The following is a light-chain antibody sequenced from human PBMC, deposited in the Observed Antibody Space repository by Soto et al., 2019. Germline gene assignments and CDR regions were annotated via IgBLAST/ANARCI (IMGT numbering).Light chain of an antibody. J-gene: IGLJ3*02. V-gene: IGLV2-23*01. Sequence: QSVLTQPASVSGSPGQSITISCTGTSSDVGSYNLVSWYQQHPGTAPKLMIYEDNKRASGVSNRFSGSTSGITASLTISVLQAEYEADYYCCSYAGSSTWVFGGGTKLTVL. CDR1: SSDVGSYNL. CDR2: EDN. CDR3: CSYAGSSTWV.